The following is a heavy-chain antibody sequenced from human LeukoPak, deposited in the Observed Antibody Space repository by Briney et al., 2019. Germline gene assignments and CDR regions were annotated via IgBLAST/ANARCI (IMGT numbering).Heavy chain of an antibody. J-gene: IGHJ4*02. Sequence: GGPLRLSCAASGFTVSSNYMSWVRQAPGKGLEWVSVIYSDGRTYYADSVKGRFTISRDNSKNTLYLETNSLRAEDTAVYYCAKGSYYDSSGSFYFDYWGQGTLVTVSS. V-gene: IGHV3-53*01. D-gene: IGHD3-22*01. CDR3: AKGSYYDSSGSFYFDY. CDR2: IYSDGRT. CDR1: GFTVSSNY.